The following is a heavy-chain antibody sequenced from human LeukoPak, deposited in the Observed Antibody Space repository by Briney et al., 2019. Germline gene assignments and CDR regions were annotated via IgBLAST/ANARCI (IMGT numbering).Heavy chain of an antibody. CDR3: ARDTRRYCSSTSCPNAFDI. V-gene: IGHV3-23*01. CDR1: GFTFSSYA. CDR2: ISGSGGST. D-gene: IGHD2-2*01. Sequence: PGGSLRLSCAASGFTFSSYAMSWVRQAPGKGLEWVSAISGSGGSTYYADSVKGRFTISRDNSKNTLYLQMNSLRAEDTAVYYCARDTRRYCSSTSCPNAFDIWGQGTMVTVSS. J-gene: IGHJ3*02.